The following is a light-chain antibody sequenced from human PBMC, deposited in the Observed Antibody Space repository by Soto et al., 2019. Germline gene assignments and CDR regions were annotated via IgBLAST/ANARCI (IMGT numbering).Light chain of an antibody. CDR1: QSVSSSY. J-gene: IGKJ4*01. V-gene: IGKV3-20*01. CDR3: QQYYSSPLT. Sequence: IVLTQSPGTLCLSPGERATLSCRASQSVSSSYLAWYQQKPGQPPRILIYGASSRASGIPDRFSGSGSGTDFTLTISSRQPDDFAGYYCQQYYSSPLTFGGGTKVDIK. CDR2: GAS.